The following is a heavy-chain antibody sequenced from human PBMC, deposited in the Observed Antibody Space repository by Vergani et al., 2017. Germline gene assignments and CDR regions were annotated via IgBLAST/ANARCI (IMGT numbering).Heavy chain of an antibody. CDR3: ARGLHYGSGRGFDY. D-gene: IGHD3-10*01. Sequence: QVQLQESGPGLVKPSQTLSLTCTVAGGSISSGSYYWSWIRQPAGKGLEWIGPIYTSGSTHYNPSLKSRVTISVDTSKNQFSLKLGSVTAADTAVYYCARGLHYGSGRGFDYWGQGTLVTVSS. CDR2: IYTSGST. J-gene: IGHJ4*02. V-gene: IGHV4-61*02. CDR1: GGSISSGSYY.